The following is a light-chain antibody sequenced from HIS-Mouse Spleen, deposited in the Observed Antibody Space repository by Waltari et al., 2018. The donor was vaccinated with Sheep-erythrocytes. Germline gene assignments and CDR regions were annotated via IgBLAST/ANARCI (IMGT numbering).Light chain of an antibody. J-gene: IGLJ3*02. V-gene: IGLV3-10*01. CDR1: ALPKKY. Sequence: SYELTQPPSVAVSPGQTARITCSGDALPKKYAYLYHQKSGQAPVLVIYEESKRPSGIPGRFSGSSSGTMATLTISGAQVEDEADYYCYSTDSSGNHRVFGGGTKLTVL. CDR3: YSTDSSGNHRV. CDR2: EES.